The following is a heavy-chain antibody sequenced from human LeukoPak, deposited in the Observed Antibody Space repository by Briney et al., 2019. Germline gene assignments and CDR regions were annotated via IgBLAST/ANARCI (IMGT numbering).Heavy chain of an antibody. CDR3: AKGGLRGGYSYAS. J-gene: IGHJ5*02. V-gene: IGHV3-23*01. Sequence: GGSLRLSCAASGFTFSSSAMSWVRQAPGKGLEWVAAISDTGRLSYCADSVNGRFTISRDNSKNTLSLQMNSLRAADTAVYYCAKGGLRGGYSYASWGQGTLITVSS. D-gene: IGHD5-24*01. CDR2: ISDTGRLS. CDR1: GFTFSSSA.